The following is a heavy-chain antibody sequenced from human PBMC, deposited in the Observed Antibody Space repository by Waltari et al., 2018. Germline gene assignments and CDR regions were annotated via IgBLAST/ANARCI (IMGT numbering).Heavy chain of an antibody. CDR2: IYYSGST. V-gene: IGHV4-59*01. CDR1: GGSISSYY. J-gene: IGHJ3*02. Sequence: QVQLQESGPGLVKPSETLSLTCTVSGGSISSYYWSWIRQPPGKGLEWIGYIYYSGSTNYNPSLKSRVTISVDTSKNQFSLKLSSVTAADTAVYYCARIVVVGDAFDIWGQGTMVIVSS. D-gene: IGHD3-22*01. CDR3: ARIVVVGDAFDI.